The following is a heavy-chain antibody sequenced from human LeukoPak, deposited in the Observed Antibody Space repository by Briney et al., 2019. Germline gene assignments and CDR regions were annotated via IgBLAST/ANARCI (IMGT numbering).Heavy chain of an antibody. CDR3: ARVGYCSGGSCFGWFDP. V-gene: IGHV1-2*02. D-gene: IGHD2-15*01. Sequence: ASVEVSCKASGYTFTGYYMHWVRQAPGQGLEWMGWINPNSGGTNYAQKFQGRVTMTRDTSISTAYMELSGLRSDDTAVYYCARVGYCSGGSCFGWFDPWGQGTLVTVSS. J-gene: IGHJ5*02. CDR2: INPNSGGT. CDR1: GYTFTGYY.